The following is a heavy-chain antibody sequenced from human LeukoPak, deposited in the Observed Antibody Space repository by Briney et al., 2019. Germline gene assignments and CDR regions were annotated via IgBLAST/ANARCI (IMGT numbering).Heavy chain of an antibody. Sequence: SETLSLTCTVSGGSISSYYWSWIRQPPGKGLEWIGYIYYSGSTNYNPSLKSRVTISVDTSKNQFSLTLSSVTAADTAVYYCARDTNYDLWSGDPYYMDVWGKGTTVTVSS. CDR2: IYYSGST. V-gene: IGHV4-59*01. D-gene: IGHD3-3*01. J-gene: IGHJ6*03. CDR1: GGSISSYY. CDR3: ARDTNYDLWSGDPYYMDV.